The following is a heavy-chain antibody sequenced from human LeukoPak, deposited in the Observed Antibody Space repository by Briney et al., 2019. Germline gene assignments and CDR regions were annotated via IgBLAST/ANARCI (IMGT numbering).Heavy chain of an antibody. CDR2: IYYSGST. CDR1: GGSSSSSSYY. Sequence: PSETLSLTCTGSGGSSSSSSYYWGWIRQPPGKGLEWIGSIYYSGSTYYNPSLKSRVTISVDTSKNQFSLKLSSVTAADTAVYYCARATFGGVIVKNVFDYWGQGTLVTVSS. J-gene: IGHJ4*02. CDR3: ARATFGGVIVKNVFDY. D-gene: IGHD3-16*02. V-gene: IGHV4-39*01.